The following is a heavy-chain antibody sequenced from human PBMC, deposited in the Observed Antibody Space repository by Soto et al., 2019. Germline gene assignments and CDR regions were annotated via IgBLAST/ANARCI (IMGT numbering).Heavy chain of an antibody. CDR3: ASGSNYFGVPCYYYYMDV. D-gene: IGHD3-3*01. Sequence: QVQLVQSGAEVKEAGASVIVSCKASGYTFTGHYIHWLRQAPGQGLEWLGWMNPNGGGTNYAQKFQGWVSMTRDTSISTAYMELTRLRSDDTAVYFCASGSNYFGVPCYYYYMDVWGKGTTVTVSS. CDR2: MNPNGGGT. J-gene: IGHJ6*03. V-gene: IGHV1-2*04. CDR1: GYTFTGHY.